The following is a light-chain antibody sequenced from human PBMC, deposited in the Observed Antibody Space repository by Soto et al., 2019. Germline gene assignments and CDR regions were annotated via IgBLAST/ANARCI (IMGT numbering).Light chain of an antibody. J-gene: IGLJ3*02. CDR3: GSYAGSSNWG. CDR2: GLN. CDR1: SSDVGAYDY. V-gene: IGLV2-8*01. Sequence: QSALTQPPSASGSPGQSVTISCTGTSSDVGAYDYVSWYQQHPGKGPRLIIYGLNKRPSGVPDRFSGSKSGNTASLTVSGLQADDEADYYCGSYAGSSNWGFGGGTKLTVL.